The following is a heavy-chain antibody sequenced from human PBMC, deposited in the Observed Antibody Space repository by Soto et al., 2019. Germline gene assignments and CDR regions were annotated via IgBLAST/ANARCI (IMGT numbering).Heavy chain of an antibody. CDR1: GYTFTSYG. V-gene: IGHV1-18*01. Sequence: QVPLAQSGAEVKKPGASVKVSCKASGYTFTSYGISWVRQAPGQGLEWMGWISAYNGNTNYAQKLQGRVTMTTDTSTSTAYMELRSLRSDDTAVYYCARELDYGDYVDAFDIWGQGTMVTVSS. CDR3: ARELDYGDYVDAFDI. D-gene: IGHD4-17*01. J-gene: IGHJ3*02. CDR2: ISAYNGNT.